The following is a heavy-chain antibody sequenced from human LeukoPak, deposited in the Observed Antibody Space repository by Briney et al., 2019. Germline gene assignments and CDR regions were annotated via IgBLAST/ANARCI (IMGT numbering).Heavy chain of an antibody. V-gene: IGHV4-34*01. CDR1: GGSFSGYY. Sequence: SETLSLTCAVYGGSFSGYYWSWIRQPPGKGLEWIGEINHSGSTNYNPSLKSRVTISVDTSKNQFSLKLSSVTAADTAVYYCARNACVLRYFDWLLNNYFDYWGQGTLVTVSS. CDR3: ARNACVLRYFDWLLNNYFDY. D-gene: IGHD3-9*01. J-gene: IGHJ4*02. CDR2: INHSGST.